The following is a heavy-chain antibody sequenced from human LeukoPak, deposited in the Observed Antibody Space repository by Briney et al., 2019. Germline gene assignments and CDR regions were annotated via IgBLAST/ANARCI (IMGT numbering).Heavy chain of an antibody. CDR3: ARGMDGYSSSWYRRHSYGFDY. V-gene: IGHV3-30*03. Sequence: PGRSLRLSCAASGFTFSSYGMHWVRQAPGKGLEWVAVISYDGSNKYYADSVKGRFTISRDNSKNTLYLQMNSLRAEDTAVYYCARGMDGYSSSWYRRHSYGFDYWGQGTLVTVSS. CDR1: GFTFSSYG. CDR2: ISYDGSNK. D-gene: IGHD6-13*01. J-gene: IGHJ4*02.